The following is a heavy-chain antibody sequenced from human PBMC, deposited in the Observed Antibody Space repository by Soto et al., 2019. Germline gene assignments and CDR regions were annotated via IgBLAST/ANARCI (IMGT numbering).Heavy chain of an antibody. CDR2: IKKKADGGTS. CDR3: TTEMRHSNGWYGDFGV. Sequence: LSCSVSGLTVNDAWMDWVRQAPGKGLEWVGRIKKKADGGTSDYPGPLKGRLTISRDDSKNTLYLQMDNLDTEDTAVYYCTTEMRHSNGWYGDFGVWGQGTMVTVSS. D-gene: IGHD6-19*01. CDR1: GLTVNDAW. J-gene: IGHJ3*01. V-gene: IGHV3-15*01.